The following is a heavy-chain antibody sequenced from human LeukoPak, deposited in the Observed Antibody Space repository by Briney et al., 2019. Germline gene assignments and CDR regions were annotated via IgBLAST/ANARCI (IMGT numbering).Heavy chain of an antibody. D-gene: IGHD1-26*01. CDR2: IYYSGST. CDR3: ARQAPWVGAPLYFDY. V-gene: IGHV4-39*01. Sequence: PSETLSLTCTVSGGSISSSSYYWGWIRQPPEKGLEWIGSIYYSGSTYYNPSLKSRVTISVDTSKNQFSLKLSSVTAAVTAVSYCARQAPWVGAPLYFDYWGQGTLVTVSS. CDR1: GGSISSSSYY. J-gene: IGHJ4*02.